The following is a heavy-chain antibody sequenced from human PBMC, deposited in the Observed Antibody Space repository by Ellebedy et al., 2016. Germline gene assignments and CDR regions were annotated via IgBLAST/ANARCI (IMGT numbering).Heavy chain of an antibody. CDR3: ARERGDWAVDV. J-gene: IGHJ6*02. CDR1: GGSISTYY. V-gene: IGHV4-59*06. Sequence: SETLSLXXTVSGGSISTYYWTWIRQHPGKGLEWIGYIYYSGSTYYNPSLKSRVTISVDTSKNQFSLQLTSVTAADTAVYYCARERGDWAVDVWGQGTTVTVSS. CDR2: IYYSGST. D-gene: IGHD2-21*01.